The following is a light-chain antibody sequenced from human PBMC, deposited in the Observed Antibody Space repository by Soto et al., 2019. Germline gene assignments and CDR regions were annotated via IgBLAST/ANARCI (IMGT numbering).Light chain of an antibody. CDR1: QSISTN. V-gene: IGKV3-15*01. CDR3: QQYGSWPPTWS. Sequence: EVVMTQSPATLSVSPGERATLSCRASQSISTNLAWYQQKPGQAPRLLMYGASTRATGVPARFSGSGSGTEFTLTISSLQSEGFAVYSCQQYGSWPPTWSFGQGTKVEVK. J-gene: IGKJ1*01. CDR2: GAS.